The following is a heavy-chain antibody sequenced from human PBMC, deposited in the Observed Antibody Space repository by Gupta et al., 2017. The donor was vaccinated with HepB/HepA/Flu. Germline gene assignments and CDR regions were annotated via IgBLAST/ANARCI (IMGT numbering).Heavy chain of an antibody. CDR2: IYYSGST. V-gene: IGHV4-31*03. Sequence: QVQLQESGPGLVKPSQTLSLTCTVSGGSFSRGGSYWSWIRQHPGKGLEWIGYIYYSGSTYYNPSLKSRVTISVDTSKNQFSLKLSSVTAADTAVYYCAREYYSKAGLGYGMDVWGQGTTVTVSS. D-gene: IGHD3-10*01. J-gene: IGHJ6*02. CDR3: AREYYSKAGLGYGMDV. CDR1: GGSFSRGGSY.